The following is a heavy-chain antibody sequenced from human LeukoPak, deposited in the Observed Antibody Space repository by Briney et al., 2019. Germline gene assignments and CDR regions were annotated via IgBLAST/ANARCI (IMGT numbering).Heavy chain of an antibody. CDR1: GFTFSSYA. CDR3: ARNPGKDIVVVVAVLDY. Sequence: PGGSLRLSCAASGFTFSSYAMHWVRQAPGKGLEWVAVISYDGSNKYYADSVKGRFTISRDNSKNTLYLQMNSLRAEDTAVYYCARNPGKDIVVVVAVLDYWGQGTLVTVSS. V-gene: IGHV3-30-3*01. CDR2: ISYDGSNK. D-gene: IGHD2-15*01. J-gene: IGHJ4*02.